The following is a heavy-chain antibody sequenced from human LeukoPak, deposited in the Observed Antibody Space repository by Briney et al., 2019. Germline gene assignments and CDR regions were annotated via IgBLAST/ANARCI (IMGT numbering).Heavy chain of an antibody. J-gene: IGHJ4*02. CDR3: ARQKGAVAPSGFDY. D-gene: IGHD6-19*01. CDR1: GGSISSSSYY. V-gene: IGHV4-39*01. CDR2: IYYSGST. Sequence: SETLSLTCTLSGGSISSSSYYWGWIRQPPGKGLEWIGSIYYSGSTYYNPSLKSRVTISVDTSKNQFSLKLSAVTAADTAVYYCARQKGAVAPSGFDYWGQGTLVTVSS.